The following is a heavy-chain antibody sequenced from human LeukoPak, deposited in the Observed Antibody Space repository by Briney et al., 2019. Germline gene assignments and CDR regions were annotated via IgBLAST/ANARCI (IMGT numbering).Heavy chain of an antibody. CDR3: ARDDENYYGSGSLYMDV. Sequence: KSGGSLRLSCAASGFTFSSYSMNWVRQAPGKGLEWVSSISSSSSYIYYADSVKGRFTISRDNAKNSLYLQMNSLRAEDTAVYYCARDDENYYGSGSLYMDVWGKGTTVTVSS. V-gene: IGHV3-21*01. CDR2: ISSSSSYI. J-gene: IGHJ6*03. D-gene: IGHD3-10*01. CDR1: GFTFSSYS.